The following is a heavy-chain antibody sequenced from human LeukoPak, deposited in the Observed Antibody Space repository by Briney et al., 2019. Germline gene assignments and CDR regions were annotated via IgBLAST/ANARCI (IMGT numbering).Heavy chain of an antibody. D-gene: IGHD4-23*01. CDR2: IIPIFGTA. V-gene: IGHV1-69*05. CDR3: ASFSHDYGGNSGA. Sequence: SVKVSCKASGGTFSSYAISWVRQAPGQGLEWMGGIIPIFGTANYAQKFQGRVTITTDETTSTAYMELSSLRSEDTAVYYCASFSHDYGGNSGAWGQGTLVTVSS. CDR1: GGTFSSYA. J-gene: IGHJ5*02.